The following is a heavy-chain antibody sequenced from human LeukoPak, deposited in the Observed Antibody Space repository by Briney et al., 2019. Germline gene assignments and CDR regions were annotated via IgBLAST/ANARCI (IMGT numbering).Heavy chain of an antibody. J-gene: IGHJ4*02. CDR3: ARILWRAADY. CDR1: GFTFSSYW. D-gene: IGHD2-15*01. Sequence: GGSLRLSCAASGFTFSSYWMSWVRQAPGKGLEWVAYIKQDGSEKYYVGSVRGRFTISRDNDKNSLYLQMNSLRVEDMAVYYCARILWRAADYWGQGTLVTVSS. V-gene: IGHV3-7*01. CDR2: IKQDGSEK.